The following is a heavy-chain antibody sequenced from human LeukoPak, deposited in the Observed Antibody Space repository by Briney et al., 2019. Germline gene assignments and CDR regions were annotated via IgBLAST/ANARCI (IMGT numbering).Heavy chain of an antibody. CDR3: ARETSDGLSGGSGDPIFDY. Sequence: GGSLRLSCAASGFTSSSYWMHWVRQAPGKGLVWVSRINSDGSSTSYADSVKGRFTISRDNAKNTLYLQMNSLRAEDTAVYYCARETSDGLSGGSGDPIFDYWGQGTLVTVSS. V-gene: IGHV3-74*01. CDR2: INSDGSST. CDR1: GFTSSSYW. J-gene: IGHJ4*02. D-gene: IGHD6-19*01.